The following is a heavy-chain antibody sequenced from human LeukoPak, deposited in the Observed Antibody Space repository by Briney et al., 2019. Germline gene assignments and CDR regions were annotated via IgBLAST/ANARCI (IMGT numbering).Heavy chain of an antibody. Sequence: ALVKVSCKASGYTFTSYGVSWVRQAPGQGLEWMGWISAYNGNTNYAQKLQGRVTMTTDTSTSTAYMELRSLRSDDTAVYYCARGHDILTGYYTAGDFDYWGQGTLVTVSS. CDR3: ARGHDILTGYYTAGDFDY. J-gene: IGHJ4*02. D-gene: IGHD3-9*01. CDR1: GYTFTSYG. V-gene: IGHV1-18*01. CDR2: ISAYNGNT.